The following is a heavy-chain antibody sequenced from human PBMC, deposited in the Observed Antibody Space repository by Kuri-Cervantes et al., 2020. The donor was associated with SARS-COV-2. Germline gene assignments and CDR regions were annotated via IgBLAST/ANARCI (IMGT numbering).Heavy chain of an antibody. D-gene: IGHD2-21*01. Sequence: GESLKISCAASGFTFSSYAVHWVRQAPGKGLEWVAIISYDGTKKYYADSVKGRFTISRDNSKNTLYLQMNSLRADDTALYYCARDLFFFGDGFNGFNYWGQGTLGTVSS. CDR3: ARDLFFFGDGFNGFNY. V-gene: IGHV3-30-3*01. CDR1: GFTFSSYA. J-gene: IGHJ4*02. CDR2: ISYDGTKK.